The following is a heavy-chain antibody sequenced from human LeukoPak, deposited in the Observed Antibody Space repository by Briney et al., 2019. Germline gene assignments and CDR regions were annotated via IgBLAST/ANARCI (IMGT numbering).Heavy chain of an antibody. CDR3: ARIRGGLTTLTTSGPFDY. CDR2: RWYDESNK. D-gene: IGHD4-11*01. J-gene: IGHJ4*02. Sequence: GRSVRLSRAASVFIFCTCGMHGVSHAPATALEGVVVRWYDESNKYNVDSVKDRITTHRDNARSSLYLQMNRLRAEDTAVYYCARIRGGLTTLTTSGPFDYWGLGTLVTVSS. CDR1: VFIFCTCG. V-gene: IGHV3-33*01.